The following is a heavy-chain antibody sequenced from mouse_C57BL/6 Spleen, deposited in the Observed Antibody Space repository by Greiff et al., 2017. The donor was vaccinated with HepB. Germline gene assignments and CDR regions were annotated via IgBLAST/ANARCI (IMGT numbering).Heavy chain of an antibody. D-gene: IGHD2-12*01. CDR3: ARKGLLYPFDY. J-gene: IGHJ2*01. Sequence: EVKLQESGPGLVKPSQSLSLTCSVTGYSITSGYYWNWIRQFPGNKLEWMGYISYDGSNNYNPSLKNRISITRDTSKNQFFLKLNSVTTEDTATYYCARKGLLYPFDYWGQGTTLTVSS. V-gene: IGHV3-6*01. CDR2: ISYDGSN. CDR1: GYSITSGYY.